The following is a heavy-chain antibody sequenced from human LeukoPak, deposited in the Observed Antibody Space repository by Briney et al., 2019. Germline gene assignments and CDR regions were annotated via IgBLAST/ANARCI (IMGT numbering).Heavy chain of an antibody. J-gene: IGHJ4*02. Sequence: ASVKVSCTVSGYTLTELSMHWVRQAPGKGLEWMGGFDPEDGETIYAQKFQGRVTMTRDTSISTVYMELSSLRSDDTAVYYCARGRDRGASTPFDYWGQGTLVTVSS. CDR3: ARGRDRGASTPFDY. CDR2: FDPEDGET. V-gene: IGHV1-24*01. D-gene: IGHD1-26*01. CDR1: GYTLTELS.